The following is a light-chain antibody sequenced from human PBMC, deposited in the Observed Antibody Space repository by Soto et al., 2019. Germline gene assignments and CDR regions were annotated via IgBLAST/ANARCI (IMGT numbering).Light chain of an antibody. CDR2: DAS. CDR3: QQRSNWHPV. V-gene: IGKV3-11*01. Sequence: EIVLTQSPATLSLSPGERATLSCRASQSVSSYLAWYQQKPGQAPRLLIYDASNRATGIPARFSGSGSGTDFTLTISSLEPEDFAVYYCQQRSNWHPVFGGGTKVDIK. J-gene: IGKJ4*01. CDR1: QSVSSY.